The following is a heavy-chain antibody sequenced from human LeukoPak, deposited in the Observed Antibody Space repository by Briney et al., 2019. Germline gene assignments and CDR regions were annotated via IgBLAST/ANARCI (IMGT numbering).Heavy chain of an antibody. J-gene: IGHJ2*01. CDR3: ARVSYYESGWYFDL. CDR1: GGSISSGSYY. D-gene: IGHD3-10*01. V-gene: IGHV4-61*02. CDR2: IYTSGST. Sequence: SQTLSLTCTVSGGSISSGSYYWSWIRQPAGKGLEWIGRIYTSGSTNYNPSLKSRVTISVDTSKNQFSLKLSSVTAADTAVYYCARVSYYESGWYFDLWGRGTLVTVSS.